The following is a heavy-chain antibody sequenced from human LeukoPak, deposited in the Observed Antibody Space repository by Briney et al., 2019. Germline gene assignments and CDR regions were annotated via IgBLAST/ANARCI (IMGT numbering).Heavy chain of an antibody. CDR2: IWYDGSNK. CDR3: ARDPEWELLYFDY. Sequence: GGSLRLSCAASGFTFSSYGMHWARQAPGKGLEWVAVIWYDGSNKYYADSVKGRFTISRDNSKNTLYLQMSSLRAEDTAVYYCARDPEWELLYFDYWGQGTLVTVSS. D-gene: IGHD1-26*01. J-gene: IGHJ4*02. CDR1: GFTFSSYG. V-gene: IGHV3-33*01.